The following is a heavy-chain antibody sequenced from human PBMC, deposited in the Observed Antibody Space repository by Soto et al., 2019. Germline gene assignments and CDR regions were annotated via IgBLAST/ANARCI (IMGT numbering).Heavy chain of an antibody. CDR2: INHSGST. Sequence: PSETLSLTCAVYGGSFSGYYWSWIRQPPGKGLEWIGEINHSGSTNYNPSLKSRVTISVDTSKNQFSLKLSSVTAADTAVYYCASLVVLGYWGQGTLVTVS. J-gene: IGHJ4*02. CDR1: GGSFSGYY. D-gene: IGHD2-15*01. V-gene: IGHV4-34*01. CDR3: ASLVVLGY.